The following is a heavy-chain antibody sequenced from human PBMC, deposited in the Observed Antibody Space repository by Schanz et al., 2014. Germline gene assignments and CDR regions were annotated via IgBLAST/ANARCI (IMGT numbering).Heavy chain of an antibody. CDR1: GFTFSRNA. D-gene: IGHD4-17*01. V-gene: IGHV3-23*04. Sequence: EVQLVESGGGLVQPGGSLRLSCAASGFTFSRNAMNWVRQAPGKGLEWVSLISGRGDSTHYADSVKGRFTISRDNSRKTLSLQMNSLRAEDTAVYYCAKPPPTRGATVTTWLYFNYWGQGTLVTVSS. CDR3: AKPPPTRGATVTTWLYFNY. J-gene: IGHJ4*02. CDR2: ISGRGDST.